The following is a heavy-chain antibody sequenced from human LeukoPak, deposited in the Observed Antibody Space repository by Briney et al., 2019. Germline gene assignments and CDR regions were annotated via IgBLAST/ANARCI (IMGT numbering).Heavy chain of an antibody. J-gene: IGHJ4*02. Sequence: SETLSLTCAVYGGSFSGYYWGWIRQPPGKGLEWIGYIYYSGSTNYNPSLKSRVTISVDTSKNQFSLKLSSVTAADTAVYYCARSRSYYDFWSGYYHDYWGQGTLVTVSS. CDR3: ARSRSYYDFWSGYYHDY. V-gene: IGHV4-59*01. CDR1: GGSFSGYY. D-gene: IGHD3-3*01. CDR2: IYYSGST.